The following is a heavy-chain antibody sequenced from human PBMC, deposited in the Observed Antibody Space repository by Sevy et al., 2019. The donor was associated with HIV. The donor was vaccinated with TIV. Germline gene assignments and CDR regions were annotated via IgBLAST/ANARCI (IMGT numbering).Heavy chain of an antibody. V-gene: IGHV3-23*01. CDR3: AKGDEPAADCADYVPNAFDI. CDR1: GFTFRSYA. D-gene: IGHD4-17*01. CDR2: ISGPGALT. J-gene: IGHJ3*02. Sequence: GGSLRLSCAVSGFTFRSYAMSWVRQAPGKGLEWVSSISGPGALTYYAESVKGRFTISRDNSKNTLFLQMNSLRAEDTALYYCAKGDEPAADCADYVPNAFDIWGQGTMVTVSS.